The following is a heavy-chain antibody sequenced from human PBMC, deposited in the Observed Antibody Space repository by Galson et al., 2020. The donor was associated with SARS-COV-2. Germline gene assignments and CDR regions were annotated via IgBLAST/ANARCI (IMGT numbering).Heavy chain of an antibody. CDR1: GFSVSNKY. D-gene: IGHD2-21*01. V-gene: IGHV3-53*05. CDR3: VRDDGTAPYYC. Sequence: METGGTLRLSCAASGFSVSNKYMSWVRQAPGKGLEWVSVIYDIGSTNYADSVWGRFTISRDTSKNMVYLQMNSLRAEDTAVYYCVRDDGTAPYYCWGQGTLVTVSS. CDR2: IYDIGST. J-gene: IGHJ4*02.